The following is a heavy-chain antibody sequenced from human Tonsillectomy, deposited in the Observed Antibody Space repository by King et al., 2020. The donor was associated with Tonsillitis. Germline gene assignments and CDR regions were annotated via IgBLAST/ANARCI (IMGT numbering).Heavy chain of an antibody. J-gene: IGHJ4*02. CDR1: GFTVSSNNF. D-gene: IGHD4-17*01. Sequence: VQLVESGGGLVQPGGSLRLSCAASGFTVSSNNFMNWVRQAPGKGLEWVSGIYSGGSTYYADSVKGQLTISRDNSKNTLYLKMNSLRAEDTAVYYCAREITTYGDYAAFDYWGQGTLVTVSS. V-gene: IGHV3-66*01. CDR3: AREITTYGDYAAFDY. CDR2: IYSGGST.